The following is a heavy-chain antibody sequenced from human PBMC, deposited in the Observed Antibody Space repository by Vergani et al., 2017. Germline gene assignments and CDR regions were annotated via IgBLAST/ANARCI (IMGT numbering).Heavy chain of an antibody. CDR3: ARGVAVAPDWFDP. CDR2: IYYSGST. Sequence: QVQLQESGPGLVKPSETLSLTCTVSGGSISSYYWSWIRQPPGKGLEWIGYIYYSGSTNYNPSLKSRVTISVDTSKNQFSLKLSSVTAADTAVYYCARGVAVAPDWFDPWGQGTLVTVSS. D-gene: IGHD6-19*01. CDR1: GGSISSYY. J-gene: IGHJ5*02. V-gene: IGHV4-59*01.